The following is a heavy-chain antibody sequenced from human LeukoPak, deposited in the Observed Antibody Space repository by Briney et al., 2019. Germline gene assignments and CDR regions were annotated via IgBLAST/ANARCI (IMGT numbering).Heavy chain of an antibody. CDR2: ISGSGGST. V-gene: IGHV3-23*01. CDR1: GFTFSSYA. D-gene: IGHD3-22*01. CDR3: AKGGWAMIWGMDV. J-gene: IGHJ6*02. Sequence: PGGSLRLSCAASGFTFSSYAMSWVRQAPGKGLEWASAISGSGGSTYYADSVKGRFTISRDNSKNTLYLQMNSLRAEDTAVYYCAKGGWAMIWGMDVWGQGTTVTVSS.